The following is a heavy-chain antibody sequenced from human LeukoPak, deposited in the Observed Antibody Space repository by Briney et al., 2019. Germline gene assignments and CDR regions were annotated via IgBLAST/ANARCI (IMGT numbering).Heavy chain of an antibody. J-gene: IGHJ6*03. CDR1: GGSISSGSYY. CDR2: IYTSGST. Sequence: PSETLSLTCTVSGGSISSGSYYWSWIRQPAGKGLEWIGRIYTSGSTNYNPSHKSRVTISVDTSKNQFSLKLSSVTAADTAVYYCARVAHYYYMDVWGKGTTVTVSS. V-gene: IGHV4-61*02. CDR3: ARVAHYYYMDV.